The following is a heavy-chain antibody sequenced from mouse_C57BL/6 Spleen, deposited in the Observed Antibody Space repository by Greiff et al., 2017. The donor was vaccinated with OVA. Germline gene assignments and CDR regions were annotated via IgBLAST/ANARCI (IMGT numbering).Heavy chain of an antibody. V-gene: IGHV8-12*01. J-gene: IGHJ4*01. D-gene: IGHD2-5*01. CDR3: ARREGHSNYDYYAMDY. Sequence: QVQLKESGPGILQSSQTLSLTCSFSGFSLSPSGMGVSWIRQPSGKGLEWLAHIYWDDDKRYNPSLKSRLTISKDTSRNQVFLKITSVDTADTATYYCARREGHSNYDYYAMDYWGQGTSVTVSS. CDR2: IYWDDDK. CDR1: GFSLSPSGMG.